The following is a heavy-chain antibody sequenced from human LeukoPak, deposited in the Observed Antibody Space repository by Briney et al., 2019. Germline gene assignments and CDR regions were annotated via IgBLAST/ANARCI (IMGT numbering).Heavy chain of an antibody. CDR3: ARVQKSRKSVASAVDC. D-gene: IGHD5-12*01. CDR1: GFTFSSYG. CDR2: ISGSGGST. V-gene: IGHV3-23*01. Sequence: GGTLRLSCAASGFTFSSYGMSWVRQAPGKGLEWVSAISGSGGSTYYADSVRGRFSISRDNAKNSLYLQMNSLRAEDTAVYYCARVQKSRKSVASAVDCWGQGTVVIVSS. J-gene: IGHJ4*02.